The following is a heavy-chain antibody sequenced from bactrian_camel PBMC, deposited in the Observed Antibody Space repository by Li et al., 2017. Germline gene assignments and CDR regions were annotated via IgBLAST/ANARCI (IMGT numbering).Heavy chain of an antibody. CDR2: VYTRVGST. J-gene: IGHJ4*01. Sequence: HVQLVESGGGAVQAGGSLSLSCTVIGYAYTYSSYCMGWFRQAPGKEREGVAAVYTRVGSTYYADSVKGRFTISQDNARNTLYLQMNSLKPEDTAMYYCAARGEFCFTPRIRAVDEYNYWGQGTQVTVS. CDR1: GYAYTYSSYC. V-gene: IGHV3S1*01. D-gene: IGHD1*01. CDR3: AARGEFCFTPRIRAVDEYNY.